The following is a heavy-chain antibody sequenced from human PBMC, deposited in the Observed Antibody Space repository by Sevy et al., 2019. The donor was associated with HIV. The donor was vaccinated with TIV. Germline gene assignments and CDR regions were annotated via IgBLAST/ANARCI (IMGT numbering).Heavy chain of an antibody. CDR3: ASGATVTQFDY. J-gene: IGHJ4*02. CDR1: GFTFSSYA. CDR2: ISYDGSNK. Sequence: GESLKISCAASGFTFSSYAMHWVRQAPGKGLEWVAVISYDGSNKYYAVSVKGRFTISRDNSKNTLYLQMNSLRAEDTAVYYCASGATVTQFDYWGQGTLVTVSS. D-gene: IGHD4-17*01. V-gene: IGHV3-30*04.